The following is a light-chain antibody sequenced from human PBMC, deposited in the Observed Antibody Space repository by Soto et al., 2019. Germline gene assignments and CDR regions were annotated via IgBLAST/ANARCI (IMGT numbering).Light chain of an antibody. J-gene: IGKJ3*01. CDR3: QKYYTFT. Sequence: DIVMTQSPDSLAVSLGERATINCKSSQSVLYSSNNKNYLAWYQQKPGQPPKLLIYWASTRESGVPDRFSGSGSGTDSPLTISSLQAEDGAVYYCQKYYTFTFGPGTKVDIK. V-gene: IGKV4-1*01. CDR2: WAS. CDR1: QSVLYSSNNKNY.